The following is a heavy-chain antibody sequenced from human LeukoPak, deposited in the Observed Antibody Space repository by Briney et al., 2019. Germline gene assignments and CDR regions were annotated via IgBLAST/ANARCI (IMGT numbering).Heavy chain of an antibody. CDR2: INHSGST. J-gene: IGHJ5*02. Sequence: KPSETLSLTCAVYGGSFSGYYWSWIRQPPGKGLEWIGEINHSGSTNYNPSLKSRVTISVDTSKNQFSLKLSSVTAADTAVYYCARDPKSAVAADWFDPWGQGTLVTVSS. CDR3: ARDPKSAVAADWFDP. CDR1: GGSFSGYY. D-gene: IGHD6-19*01. V-gene: IGHV4-34*01.